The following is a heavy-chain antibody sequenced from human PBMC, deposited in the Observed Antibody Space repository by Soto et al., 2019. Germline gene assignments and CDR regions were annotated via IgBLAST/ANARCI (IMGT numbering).Heavy chain of an antibody. CDR3: ARDRVDCSSTSCQEAPPYMDV. CDR2: ISYDGSNK. Sequence: PGGSLRLSCAASGFTFSSYGMHWVRQAPGKGLEWVAVISYDGSNKYYADSVKGRFTISRDNSKNTLYLQMNSLRAEDTAVYYCARDRVDCSSTSCQEAPPYMDVWGKGTTVTVSS. CDR1: GFTFSSYG. J-gene: IGHJ6*03. V-gene: IGHV3-30*03. D-gene: IGHD2-2*01.